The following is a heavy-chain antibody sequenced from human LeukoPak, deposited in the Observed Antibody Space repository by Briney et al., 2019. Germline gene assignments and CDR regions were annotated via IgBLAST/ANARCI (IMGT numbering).Heavy chain of an antibody. CDR3: RRGRSRGTGDCFDS. Sequence: GGSLRLSCAACGFILHPAWLTWVRQAPGKGLEWVANINQAETEKYYVDSVKGRFTISRDNAKKSVYLQMNSLRAEDTAVYFCRRGRSRGTGDCFDSWGQGTLVTVSS. V-gene: IGHV3-7*01. CDR2: INQAETEK. J-gene: IGHJ5*01. CDR1: GFILHPAW.